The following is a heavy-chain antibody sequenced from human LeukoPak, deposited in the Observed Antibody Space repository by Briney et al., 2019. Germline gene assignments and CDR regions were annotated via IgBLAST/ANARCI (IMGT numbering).Heavy chain of an antibody. CDR1: GFTFSSYA. CDR2: ISGSGGST. J-gene: IGHJ4*02. CDR3: AKERDYGPADY. V-gene: IGHV3-23*01. Sequence: GGSLRLSCAASGFTFSSYAMSWVRQAPGEGLEWVSAISGSGGSTYYADSVKGRFTISRDNSKNTLFLQMNSLRAEDTAIYYCAKERDYGPADYWGQGTLVTVSS. D-gene: IGHD4/OR15-4a*01.